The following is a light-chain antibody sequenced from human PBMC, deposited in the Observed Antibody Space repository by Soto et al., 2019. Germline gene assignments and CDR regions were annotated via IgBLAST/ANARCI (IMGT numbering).Light chain of an antibody. J-gene: IGLJ1*01. Sequence: QPVLTQSPSASASLGASVKLTCTLSSGHSYYAIVWHQQQPEKGPRYLMKLNSDGSHSKGDGIPDRFSGSSSGAERYLTISSLQSEDEADYYCQTWVTGIYVFGTGTKLTVL. CDR3: QTWVTGIYV. CDR1: SGHSYYA. CDR2: LNSDGSH. V-gene: IGLV4-69*01.